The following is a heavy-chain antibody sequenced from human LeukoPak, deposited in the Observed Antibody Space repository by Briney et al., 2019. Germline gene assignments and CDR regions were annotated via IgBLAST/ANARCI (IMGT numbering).Heavy chain of an antibody. CDR3: ARRYYDILTGPGAFDI. Sequence: GESLKISCKGSGYSFTSYWIGWVRQIPGKGLEWMGIIYPGDSDTRYSPSFQGQVTISGDKSISTAYLQWSSLKASDTAMYYCARRYYDILTGPGAFDIWGQGTMVTVSS. D-gene: IGHD3-9*01. J-gene: IGHJ3*02. CDR2: IYPGDSDT. V-gene: IGHV5-51*01. CDR1: GYSFTSYW.